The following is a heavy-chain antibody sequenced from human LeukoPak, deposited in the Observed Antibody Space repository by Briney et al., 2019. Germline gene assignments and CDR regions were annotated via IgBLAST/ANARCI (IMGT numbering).Heavy chain of an antibody. V-gene: IGHV3-48*01. CDR2: ISSSSANI. CDR1: GFTFSTYS. Sequence: QPGGSLRLSCAASGFTFSTYSMNWVRQAPGKGLEWVSHISSSSANIYYADSVKGRFTITRDNAQDSLYLQMNSVRVEDTALYYCVRDEPGTVVPGNMDVWGKGTTDTVSS. CDR3: VRDEPGTVVPGNMDV. J-gene: IGHJ6*03. D-gene: IGHD2-2*01.